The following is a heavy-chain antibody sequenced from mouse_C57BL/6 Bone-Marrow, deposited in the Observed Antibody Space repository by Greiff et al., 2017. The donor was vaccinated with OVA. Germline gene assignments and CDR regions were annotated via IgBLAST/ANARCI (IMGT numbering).Heavy chain of an antibody. Sequence: EVQRVESGAELVKPGASVKLSCTASGFNIKDYYMHWVKQRTEQGLEWIGRIDPEAGETKYAPKFQGKATITADTSSNTAYLQLSSLTSEYTAVYYCATYGYLDYWGQGTTLTVSS. D-gene: IGHD1-1*02. CDR2: IDPEAGET. CDR3: ATYGYLDY. CDR1: GFNIKDYY. J-gene: IGHJ2*01. V-gene: IGHV14-2*01.